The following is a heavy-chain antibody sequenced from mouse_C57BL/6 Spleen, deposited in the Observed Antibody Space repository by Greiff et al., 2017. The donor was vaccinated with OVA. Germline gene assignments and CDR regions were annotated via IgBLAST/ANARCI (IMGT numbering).Heavy chain of an antibody. Sequence: EVQLQQSGAELVRPGASVKLSCTASGFNITDYYMHWVKQRPEQGLEWIGRIDPEDGDTEYAPKFQGKATMTADTSSNTAYLQLSSLTSEDTAVYYCTALGLRLAMDYWGQGTSVTVSS. J-gene: IGHJ4*01. D-gene: IGHD2-2*01. CDR2: IDPEDGDT. CDR1: GFNITDYY. V-gene: IGHV14-1*01. CDR3: TALGLRLAMDY.